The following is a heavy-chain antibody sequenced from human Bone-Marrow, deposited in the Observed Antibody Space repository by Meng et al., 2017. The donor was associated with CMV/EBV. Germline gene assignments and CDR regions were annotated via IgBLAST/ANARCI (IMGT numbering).Heavy chain of an antibody. CDR3: ARGATRNWFDP. CDR1: GGSFSGYY. D-gene: IGHD4-11*01. CDR2: INHSGST. V-gene: IGHV4-34*01. J-gene: IGHJ5*02. Sequence: SETLSLTCAVYGGSFSGYYWSWIRQPPGKGLEWIGEINHSGSTNYNPSLKSRVTISVYTSKNQFSLKLSSVTAADTAVYYCARGATRNWFDPWGQGTLVTVSS.